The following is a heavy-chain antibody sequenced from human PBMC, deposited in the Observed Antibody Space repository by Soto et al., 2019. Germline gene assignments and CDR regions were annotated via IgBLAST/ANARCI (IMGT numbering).Heavy chain of an antibody. CDR3: AREGHIVVVPAATRNHFYYYYYGMDV. CDR1: GDSVSCNRAA. CDR2: TYYRSKWYN. J-gene: IGHJ6*02. V-gene: IGHV6-1*01. D-gene: IGHD2-2*01. Sequence: PPPGLSVTWAIAGDSVSCNRAALNGIRQSRSRGLEWLVRTYYRSKWYNDYAVSVKSRITINPDTSKNQFSLQLNSVTPEDTAVYYCAREGHIVVVPAATRNHFYYYYYGMDVWGQGTTVTVSS.